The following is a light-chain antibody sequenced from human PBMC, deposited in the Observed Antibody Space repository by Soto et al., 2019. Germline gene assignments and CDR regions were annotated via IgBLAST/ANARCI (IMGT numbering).Light chain of an antibody. CDR2: AAS. J-gene: IGKJ1*01. CDR1: QSVSSN. Sequence: EIVMTQSPATLSVSPGARAPLSCRASQSVSSNLAWYQQKPGQAPRLLIYAASTRATGIPARFSGSGSGADFTLTISRLEPEDFAVYYCQQYGSSPWTFGQGTKVDIK. CDR3: QQYGSSPWT. V-gene: IGKV3-15*01.